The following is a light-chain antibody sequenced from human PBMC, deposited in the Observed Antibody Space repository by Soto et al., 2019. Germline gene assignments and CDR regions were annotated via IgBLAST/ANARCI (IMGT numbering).Light chain of an antibody. CDR2: DTF. V-gene: IGKV3-11*01. CDR3: QQRSSWMWA. CDR1: RSVSTY. J-gene: IGKJ1*01. Sequence: EIVVTQSPATLSLSPGDRATLSCRASRSVSTYLAWYQQKPGQAPRLLIYDTFHRATGIPARFSGSGSGTDFTLTISSLEPEDFAVYYCQQRSSWMWAFGQGTKVDIK.